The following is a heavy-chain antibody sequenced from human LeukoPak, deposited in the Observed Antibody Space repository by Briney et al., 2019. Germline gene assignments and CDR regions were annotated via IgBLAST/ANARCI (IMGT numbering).Heavy chain of an antibody. CDR2: ISAYNGNT. CDR3: ARDRPRDSSSWYPPGVNWFDP. D-gene: IGHD6-13*01. Sequence: GASVKVSCKASGYTFTSYGISWVRQAPGQGLEWMGWISAYNGNTNYAQKLQGRATMTTDTSTSTAYMELRSLRSDDTAVYYCARDRPRDSSSWYPPGVNWFDPWGQGTLVTVSS. V-gene: IGHV1-18*01. J-gene: IGHJ5*02. CDR1: GYTFTSYG.